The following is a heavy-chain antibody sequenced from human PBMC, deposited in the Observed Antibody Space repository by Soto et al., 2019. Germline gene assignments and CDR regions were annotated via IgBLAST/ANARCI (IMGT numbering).Heavy chain of an antibody. Sequence: SETLSLTCTVSGGSISSYYWSWIRQPPGKGLEWIGYIYYSGSTNYNPSLKSRVTISVDTSKNQFSLKLSSVTAADTAVYYCARQNYDFWSGYYHWFDPWGQGTLVTVSS. V-gene: IGHV4-59*08. CDR3: ARQNYDFWSGYYHWFDP. CDR2: IYYSGST. D-gene: IGHD3-3*01. CDR1: GGSISSYY. J-gene: IGHJ5*02.